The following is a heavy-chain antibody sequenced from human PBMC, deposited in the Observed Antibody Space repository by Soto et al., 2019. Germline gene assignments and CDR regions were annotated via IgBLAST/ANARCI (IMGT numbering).Heavy chain of an antibody. J-gene: IGHJ4*02. V-gene: IGHV1-8*01. CDR3: VKGPRNWGFDY. Sequence: QVQLVQSGAEVKKPGASVKVSCKASGDTFTSYDINWVRQTTGQGLEWLGWMNPNSGNTGYAQKVKGRVTMTRSTSVTTAYMELSSLRSEDTAVYYCVKGPRNWGFDYWGQGTLVTVSS. CDR2: MNPNSGNT. D-gene: IGHD7-27*01. CDR1: GDTFTSYD.